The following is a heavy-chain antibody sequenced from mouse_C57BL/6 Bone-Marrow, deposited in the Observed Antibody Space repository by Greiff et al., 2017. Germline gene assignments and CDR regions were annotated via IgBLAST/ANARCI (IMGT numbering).Heavy chain of an antibody. CDR2: IYPGGGYT. V-gene: IGHV1-63*01. CDR3: ARYYGPYAMDY. J-gene: IGHJ4*01. Sequence: VQLQQSGAELVRPGTSVKMSCKASGYTFTNYWIGWAKQRPGHGLEWIGDIYPGGGYTNYNEKFKGKATLTADKSSSTAYMQFSSLTSEDSAIYYCARYYGPYAMDYWGQGTSFTVSS. CDR1: GYTFTNYW. D-gene: IGHD1-1*01.